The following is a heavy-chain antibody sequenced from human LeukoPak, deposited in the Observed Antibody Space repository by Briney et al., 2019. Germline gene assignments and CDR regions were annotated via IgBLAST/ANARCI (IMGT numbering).Heavy chain of an antibody. CDR2: ITGSGGST. V-gene: IGHV3-23*01. CDR3: VKDSIFGVVIHHDY. J-gene: IGHJ4*02. D-gene: IGHD3-3*02. CDR1: GFTLSIHG. Sequence: GGSLRLSRAVSGFTLSIHGVSWARQAPGKGLEEGSAITGSGGSTHYADSVKGRLTISRDNSKNTLYLQINSLRAEDTAVYYCVKDSIFGVVIHHDYRGQGTLGTVS.